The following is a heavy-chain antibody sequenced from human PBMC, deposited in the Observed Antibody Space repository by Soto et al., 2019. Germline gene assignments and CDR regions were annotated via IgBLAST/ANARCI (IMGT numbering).Heavy chain of an antibody. D-gene: IGHD2-8*02. CDR2: IIPIFGTA. CDR3: ARHPAPRYWWYVDY. J-gene: IGHJ4*02. Sequence: QVQLVQSGAEVKKPGSSVKVSCKASGGTFSSYAFSWVRQAPGQGLEWMGGIIPIFGTADYAQKFQGRVTITADESTSTAYMELSSLRAEDTAVYYCARHPAPRYWWYVDYWGQGTLVTVSS. CDR1: GGTFSSYA. V-gene: IGHV1-69*12.